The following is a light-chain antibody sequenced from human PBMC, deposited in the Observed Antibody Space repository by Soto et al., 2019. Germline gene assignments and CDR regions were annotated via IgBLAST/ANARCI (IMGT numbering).Light chain of an antibody. CDR1: SSNIGAGYD. CDR3: QSYDSSLSGRGV. V-gene: IGLV1-40*01. Sequence: QSVLPQPPSVSGAPGQRVTISCTGSSSNIGAGYDVHWYQQLPGTAPKLLIYGTSNRPSGVPDRFSGSKSGTSASLAITGLQADDEADYYCQSYDSSLSGRGVFGGGTKLTVL. CDR2: GTS. J-gene: IGLJ2*01.